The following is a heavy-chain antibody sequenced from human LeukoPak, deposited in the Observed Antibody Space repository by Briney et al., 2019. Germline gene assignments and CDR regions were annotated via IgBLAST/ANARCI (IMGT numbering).Heavy chain of an antibody. J-gene: IGHJ2*01. D-gene: IGHD4-17*01. CDR3: AKSHPAVTTTDWYFDL. V-gene: IGHV4-59*01. CDR2: ISYSGST. CDR1: GDSISSDY. Sequence: SETLSLTCSASGDSISSDYWSWIRQPPGRGLEWIGYISYSGSTKSNPALTSRVTISGDRSKNQFSLKMTSVTAADTAVYYCAKSHPAVTTTDWYFDLWGRGTLVTVSS.